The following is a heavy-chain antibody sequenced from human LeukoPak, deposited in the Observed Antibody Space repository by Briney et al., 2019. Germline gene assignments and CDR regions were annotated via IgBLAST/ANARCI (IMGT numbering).Heavy chain of an antibody. CDR2: ISGSGGST. J-gene: IGHJ6*03. V-gene: IGHV3-23*01. CDR1: GFTFSSYA. D-gene: IGHD4/OR15-4a*01. Sequence: GGSLRLSCAASGFTFSSYAMSWVRQAPGKGLEWVSAISGSGGSTYYADSVKGRFTISRDNSKNTLYLQMNSLRAEDTAVYYCAKVRYGENYYYYYMDVWGKGTTVTVSS. CDR3: AKVRYGENYYYYYMDV.